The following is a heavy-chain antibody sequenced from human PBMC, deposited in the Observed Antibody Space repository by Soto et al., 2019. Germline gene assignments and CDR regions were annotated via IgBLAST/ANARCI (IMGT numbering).Heavy chain of an antibody. V-gene: IGHV4-30-2*01. CDR3: ARVPGP. CDR2: IYHSGST. Sequence: QLPLQESGSGLVKPSQTLSLTCAVSGGSISSGGYSWSWIRQPPGKGLEWIGYIYHSGSTYYNPPPKSRVTISVDRSKNQFSRKLSSVPAADTAVYYCARVPGPWGQGTPVPVSS. CDR1: GGSISSGGYS. J-gene: IGHJ5*02.